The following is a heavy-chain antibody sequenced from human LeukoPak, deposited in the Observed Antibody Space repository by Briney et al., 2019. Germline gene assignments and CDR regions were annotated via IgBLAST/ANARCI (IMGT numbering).Heavy chain of an antibody. Sequence: PGGSLRLSXAASGFTFSSYSMNWVRQAPGKGLEWVSSISSSSSYIYYADSVKGRFTISRDNAKNSLYLQMNSLRAEDTAVYYCARDGGSSWYYFDYWGQGTLVTVSS. CDR2: ISSSSSYI. V-gene: IGHV3-21*01. CDR3: ARDGGSSWYYFDY. J-gene: IGHJ4*02. D-gene: IGHD6-13*01. CDR1: GFTFSSYS.